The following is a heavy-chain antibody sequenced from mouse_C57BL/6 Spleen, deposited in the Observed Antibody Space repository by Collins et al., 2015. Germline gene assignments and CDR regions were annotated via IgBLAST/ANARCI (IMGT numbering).Heavy chain of an antibody. CDR1: GYTFTNYW. Sequence: QVQLQQPGAELVKPGASVKMSCKASGYTFTNYWIAWVKQKPGQGLVWIGDTYPGSSTPNYNENFTIKATLTVDTSSSTAYMQLNSLTSDDSAVYFCARARRRFFDYWGQGTTLTVSS. J-gene: IGHJ2*01. CDR3: ARARRRFFDY. V-gene: IGHV1-55*01. D-gene: IGHD2-12*01. CDR2: TYPGSSTP.